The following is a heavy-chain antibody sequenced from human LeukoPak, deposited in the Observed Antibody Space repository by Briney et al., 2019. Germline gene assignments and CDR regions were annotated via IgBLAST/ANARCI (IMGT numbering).Heavy chain of an antibody. V-gene: IGHV4-31*03. CDR2: IYYSGST. J-gene: IGHJ4*02. D-gene: IGHD3-22*01. CDR3: ARVLHPYYYDSSGYYSALDY. CDR1: GGSLSSGGYY. Sequence: PSETLSLTCTVSGGSLSSGGYYWSWIRQHPGKGLEWIGYIYYSGSTYYNPSLKSRVTISVDTSKNQFSLKLSSVTAADTAVYYCARVLHPYYYDSSGYYSALDYWGQGTLVTVSS.